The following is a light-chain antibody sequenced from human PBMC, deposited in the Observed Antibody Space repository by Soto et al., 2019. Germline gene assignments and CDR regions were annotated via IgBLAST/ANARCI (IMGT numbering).Light chain of an antibody. J-gene: IGKJ4*01. V-gene: IGKV3-11*01. CDR3: QQRSNWPPSLT. Sequence: EIVLTQSPATLSLSPGERATLSCRASQSVSTYLAWYQQKPGQAPRLLIYDASNRATGIPARFSGSRSGTDFTLTISSLEPEDSAVYYCQQRSNWPPSLTFGGGTKVQIK. CDR1: QSVSTY. CDR2: DAS.